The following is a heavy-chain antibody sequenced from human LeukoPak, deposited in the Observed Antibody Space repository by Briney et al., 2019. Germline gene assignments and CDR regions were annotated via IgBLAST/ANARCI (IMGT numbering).Heavy chain of an antibody. CDR1: GFTFSSYE. CDR3: ARGGPWFDP. D-gene: IGHD3-10*01. J-gene: IGHJ5*02. V-gene: IGHV3-48*03. CDR2: ISSSGSTV. Sequence: GGSLRLSCAASGFTFSSYEMNWVRQAPGKGLEWVSYISSSGSTVYYADSVKGRLSISRDNAKNSLYLQMNSLRAEDTAVYYCARGGPWFDPWGQGTLVTVSS.